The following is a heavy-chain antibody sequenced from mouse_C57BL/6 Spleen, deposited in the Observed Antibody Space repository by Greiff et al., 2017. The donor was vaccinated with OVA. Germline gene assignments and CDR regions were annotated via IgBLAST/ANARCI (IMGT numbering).Heavy chain of an antibody. CDR2: ISDGGSYT. D-gene: IGHD1-1*01. J-gene: IGHJ1*03. V-gene: IGHV5-4*01. CDR1: GFTFSSYA. CDR3: ARDYVRWYFDV. Sequence: EVNLVESGGGLVKPGGSLKLSCAASGFTFSSYAMSWVRQTPEKRLEWVATISDGGSYTYYPENVKGRFTISSDNAKDNLYLKMSHLKAEDTAIYYCARDYVRWYFDVWGTGTTVTVSS.